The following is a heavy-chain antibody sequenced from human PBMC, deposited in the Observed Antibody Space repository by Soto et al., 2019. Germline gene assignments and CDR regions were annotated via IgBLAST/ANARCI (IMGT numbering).Heavy chain of an antibody. J-gene: IGHJ3*02. Sequence: SETLSLTCTVSGGSINSGDYYWSWIRQPPGKGLEWIGYIYYSGSTYHNPSLKSRINISVDTSKNQFSLKLSSVTAADTAVYYCATVPTYYYDRSGYANAFDMWGQGTMVTISS. D-gene: IGHD3-22*01. V-gene: IGHV4-30-4*08. CDR3: ATVPTYYYDRSGYANAFDM. CDR1: GGSINSGDYY. CDR2: IYYSGST.